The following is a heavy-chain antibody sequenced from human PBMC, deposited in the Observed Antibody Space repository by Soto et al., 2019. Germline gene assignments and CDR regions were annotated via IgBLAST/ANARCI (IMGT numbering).Heavy chain of an antibody. V-gene: IGHV3-23*01. CDR2: ISGSGGNT. CDR1: GFTFSSYA. J-gene: IGHJ4*02. D-gene: IGHD2-15*01. Sequence: PGGSLRLSCAASGFTFSSYAMSWVRQAPGKGLEWVSAISGSGGNTYYADSVKGRFTISRDNSKNTLYLQMNSLRAEDTAVYYCAKPETVGYCSGGSCYAPDYWGQGTLVTVSS. CDR3: AKPETVGYCSGGSCYAPDY.